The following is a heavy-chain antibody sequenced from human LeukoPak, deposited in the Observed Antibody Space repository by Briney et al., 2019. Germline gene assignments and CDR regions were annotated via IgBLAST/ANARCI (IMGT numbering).Heavy chain of an antibody. D-gene: IGHD4-17*01. J-gene: IGHJ4*02. CDR1: GGSISSYY. V-gene: IGHV4-59*08. Sequence: SETLSLTCTVSGGSISSYYWSWIRQPPGKGLEWIGYIYYSGSTNYNPSLKSRVTISVDTSKNQFSLKPSSVTAADTAVYYCARHGGDYGDMYYFDYWGQGTLVTVSS. CDR2: IYYSGST. CDR3: ARHGGDYGDMYYFDY.